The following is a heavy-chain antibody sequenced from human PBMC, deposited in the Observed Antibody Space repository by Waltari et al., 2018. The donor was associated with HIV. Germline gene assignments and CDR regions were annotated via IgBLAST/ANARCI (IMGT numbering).Heavy chain of an antibody. V-gene: IGHV1-2*02. Sequence: QVQLVQSGAEVKKPGASVKVSCKASGYTFTGYYMHWVRQAPGQGLEWMGWINHKSDGTNYAQKFQGRVTRTRDTSTSTAYMELSRLRSDDTALYYCARDRIAVTGSYYYGMDVWGQGTTVTVSS. CDR2: INHKSDGT. CDR1: GYTFTGYY. CDR3: ARDRIAVTGSYYYGMDV. D-gene: IGHD6-19*01. J-gene: IGHJ6*02.